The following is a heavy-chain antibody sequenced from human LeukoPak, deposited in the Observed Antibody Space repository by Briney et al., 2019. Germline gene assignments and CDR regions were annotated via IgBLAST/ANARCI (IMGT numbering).Heavy chain of an antibody. J-gene: IGHJ6*03. CDR2: ISGSGGST. V-gene: IGHV3-23*01. Sequence: GGSLRLSCAASGFTFSSSAMSWVRQAPGKGLEWVSAISGSGGSTYYADSVKGQFTISRDNSKNTLYLQMNSLRAEDTAVYYCARRKTGSYYSRSYYMDVWGKGTTVTISS. CDR1: GFTFSSSA. CDR3: ARRKTGSYYSRSYYMDV. D-gene: IGHD3-10*01.